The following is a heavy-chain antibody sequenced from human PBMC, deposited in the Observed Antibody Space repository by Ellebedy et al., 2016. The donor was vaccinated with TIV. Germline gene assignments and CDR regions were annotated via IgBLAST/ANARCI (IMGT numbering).Heavy chain of an antibody. D-gene: IGHD4-17*01. CDR2: ISGSGGST. CDR1: GFTFSSYA. J-gene: IGHJ4*02. Sequence: GGSLRLSXAASGFTFSSYAMSWVRQAPGKGLEWVSAISGSGGSTYYADSVKGRFTISRDNSKNTLYLQMNSLRAEDTAVYYCAISYGDYVSNSFDYWGQGTLVTVSS. CDR3: AISYGDYVSNSFDY. V-gene: IGHV3-23*01.